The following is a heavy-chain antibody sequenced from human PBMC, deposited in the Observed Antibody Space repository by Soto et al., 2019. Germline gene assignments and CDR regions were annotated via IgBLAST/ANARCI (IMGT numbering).Heavy chain of an antibody. D-gene: IGHD2-2*01. J-gene: IGHJ6*02. CDR3: ARQGCSSTSCYWRGYYYYYGMGV. V-gene: IGHV5-10-1*01. Sequence: GESLKISCKGSGYSFTSYWISWVRQMPGKGLEWMGRIDPSDSYTNYSPSFQGHVTISADKSISTAYLQWSSLKASDTAMYYCARQGCSSTSCYWRGYYYYYGMGVWGQGTTVTVSS. CDR1: GYSFTSYW. CDR2: IDPSDSYT.